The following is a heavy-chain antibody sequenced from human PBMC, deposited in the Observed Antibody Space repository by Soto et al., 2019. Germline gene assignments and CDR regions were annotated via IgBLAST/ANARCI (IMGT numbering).Heavy chain of an antibody. J-gene: IGHJ6*02. V-gene: IGHV4-31*03. Sequence: SETLSLTCTVSGGSISSGGYYWSWIRQHPGKGLEWIGYIYYSGSTYYNPSLKSRVTISVDTSKNQFSLKLSSVTAADTAVYYCARDSRYFDWLDYYYYGMDVWGQGTTVTV. CDR1: GGSISSGGYY. D-gene: IGHD3-9*01. CDR3: ARDSRYFDWLDYYYYGMDV. CDR2: IYYSGST.